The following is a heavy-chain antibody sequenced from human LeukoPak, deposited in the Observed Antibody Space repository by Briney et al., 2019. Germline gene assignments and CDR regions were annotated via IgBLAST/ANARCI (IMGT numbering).Heavy chain of an antibody. CDR2: IKQDGSEK. CDR1: GFTFSSYW. J-gene: IGHJ4*02. V-gene: IGHV3-7*03. D-gene: IGHD5-18*01. CDR3: ARARGYNYAHTFDY. Sequence: QPGGSLRLSCAASGFTFSSYWMSWVRQAPGKGLEWVANIKQDGSEKYYVDSVKGRFTISRDNTKNSLYLEMNSLRAEDTAFYHCARARGYNYAHTFDYWGQGTLVTVSS.